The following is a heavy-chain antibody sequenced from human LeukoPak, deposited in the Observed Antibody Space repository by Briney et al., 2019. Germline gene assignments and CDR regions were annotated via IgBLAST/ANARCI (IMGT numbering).Heavy chain of an antibody. J-gene: IGHJ6*03. CDR2: IYTSGST. Sequence: PSETLSLTCTVPGGSISSYYWSWIRQTAGKGLEWIGRIYTSGSTNYNPSLKSRDTMSVDTSKNQFSLKLSSVTAADTAVYYCARGMTQEYYYYYYYMDGWVKGTTVTVSS. CDR3: ARGMTQEYYYYYYYMDG. CDR1: GGSISSYY. V-gene: IGHV4-4*07.